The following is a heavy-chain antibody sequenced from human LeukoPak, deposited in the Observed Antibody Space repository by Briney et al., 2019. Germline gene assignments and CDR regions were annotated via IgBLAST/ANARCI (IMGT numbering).Heavy chain of an antibody. CDR1: GGSFSGYY. Sequence: SETLSLTCAVYGGSFSGYYWSWIRQPPGKGLEWIGEINHSGSTNYNPSLKSRVTISVDTSKNQFSVKLSSVTAADTAVYYCAREVYSSSSLSRHWFDPWGQGTLVTVSS. CDR3: AREVYSSSSLSRHWFDP. D-gene: IGHD6-6*01. CDR2: INHSGST. V-gene: IGHV4-34*01. J-gene: IGHJ5*02.